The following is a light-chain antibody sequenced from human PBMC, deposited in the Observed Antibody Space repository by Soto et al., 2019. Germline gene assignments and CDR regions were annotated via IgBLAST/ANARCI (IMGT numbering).Light chain of an antibody. CDR1: QSISSW. CDR2: DAS. J-gene: IGKJ4*01. Sequence: IQITHSPSTVSASIGDRVTITCRPSQSISSWLAWYQQKPGKAPKLLIFDASSLESGTPSRFSGRRSGTQFTLTINGLQPDDFATYYCQQYDNYKPLTFGGGTKVDIK. V-gene: IGKV1-5*01. CDR3: QQYDNYKPLT.